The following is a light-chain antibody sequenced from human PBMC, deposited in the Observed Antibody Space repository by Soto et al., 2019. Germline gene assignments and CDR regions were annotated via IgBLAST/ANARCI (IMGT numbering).Light chain of an antibody. CDR1: QSLLHSNGYNY. J-gene: IGKJ5*01. CDR2: SGS. Sequence: DIVMPQSPLSLPVTPGEQASISCRSSQSLLHSNGYNYLDWYLQKPGQSPQLLIHSGSDRASGDPDRFIGSGSGTDFTLKISRVEAEDVGLYYCMQALQTPITFGQGRQLEIK. V-gene: IGKV2-28*01. CDR3: MQALQTPIT.